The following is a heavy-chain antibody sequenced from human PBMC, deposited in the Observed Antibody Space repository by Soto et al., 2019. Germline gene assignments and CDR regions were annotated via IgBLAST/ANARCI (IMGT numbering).Heavy chain of an antibody. Sequence: QVQLVESGGGVVQPGRSLRLSCAASGFTFSSYAMHWVRQAPGKGLEWVAVISYDGSNKYYADSVKGRFTISRDNSKNTLYLQMNSLSAADTAVYYCARGVEHWFDPWGQGTLVTVSS. CDR2: ISYDGSNK. V-gene: IGHV3-30-3*01. CDR3: ARGVEHWFDP. J-gene: IGHJ5*02. D-gene: IGHD1-1*01. CDR1: GFTFSSYA.